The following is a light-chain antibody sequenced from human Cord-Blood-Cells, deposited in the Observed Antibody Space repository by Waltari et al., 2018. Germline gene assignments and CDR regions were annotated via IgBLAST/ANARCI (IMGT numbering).Light chain of an antibody. CDR2: EAS. CDR3: QQYDSYWT. J-gene: IGKJ1*01. CDR1: QGISSW. V-gene: IGKV1-5*01. Sequence: DIQMTQSPSTLSASVGDRVTIPCRASQGISSWLAWYQQKPGKAPKLLSYEASSLESGVPPRLSGSGAGTELSLTISRLHPDGLSTYFCQQYDSYWTFGEGTKVDIK.